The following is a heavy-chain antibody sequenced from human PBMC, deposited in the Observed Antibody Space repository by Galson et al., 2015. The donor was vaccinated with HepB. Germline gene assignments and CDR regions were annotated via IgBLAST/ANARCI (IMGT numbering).Heavy chain of an antibody. J-gene: IGHJ4*02. CDR3: AREWLGGGRLSTVTTGMRY. CDR2: INPSGGST. CDR1: GYTFTSYY. D-gene: IGHD4-17*01. V-gene: IGHV1-46*04. Sequence: SVKVSCKASGYTFTSYYMHWVRQAPGQGLEWMGIINPSGGSTSYAQKLQGRVTMTRDTSTSTVYMELSSLRSEDTAVYYCAREWLGGGRLSTVTTGMRYWGQGTLVTVSS.